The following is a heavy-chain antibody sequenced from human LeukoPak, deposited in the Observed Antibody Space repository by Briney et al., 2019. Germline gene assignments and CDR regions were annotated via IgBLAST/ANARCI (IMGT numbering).Heavy chain of an antibody. V-gene: IGHV3-30*02. CDR1: GFTFSSSG. CDR2: IRNDGSKK. Sequence: GGSLRLSCAASGFTFSSSGMHWVRQAPGKGLEWVAFIRNDGSKKYYGDSVKGRFTIPRDNSKNTLDLRMNSLRGEDTAEYYCAKGYAYSMDVWGQGTTVTVSS. J-gene: IGHJ6*02. D-gene: IGHD2-8*01. CDR3: AKGYAYSMDV.